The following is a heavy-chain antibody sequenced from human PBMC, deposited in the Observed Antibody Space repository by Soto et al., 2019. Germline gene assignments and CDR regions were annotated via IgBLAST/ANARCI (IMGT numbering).Heavy chain of an antibody. CDR3: VRCYCSVGSCFTCWHFDL. V-gene: IGHV1-18*01. J-gene: IGHJ2*01. CDR1: GYSFDTFG. D-gene: IGHD2-15*01. Sequence: QVQVVQSGAEVKKPGASVKVACKASGYSFDTFGMSWVRQAPGQGLEWMGWISIENGDTNSAQKFQDRVTMTTDTSTSTAYMELRSLTSDDTAVYFCVRCYCSVGSCFTCWHFDLWGRGTLVTVSS. CDR2: ISIENGDT.